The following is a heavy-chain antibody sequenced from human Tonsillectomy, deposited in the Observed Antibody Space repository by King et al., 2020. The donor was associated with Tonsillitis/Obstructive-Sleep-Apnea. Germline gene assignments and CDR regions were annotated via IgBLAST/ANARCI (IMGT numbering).Heavy chain of an antibody. CDR3: ATVGGDTTATPEAFNF. V-gene: IGHV5-51*01. J-gene: IGHJ3*01. Sequence: QLVQSGAEVKKPGESLKISCKGSGYNFTNYWVDWVRQMPEKGLEFMGRIYPGDSDTRYSPSFRGQVTISADKSITTAYLHWSSLKASDTAMYYCATVGGDTTATPEAFNFWGQGTMVTVSS. CDR1: GYNFTNYW. D-gene: IGHD1-1*01. CDR2: IYPGDSDT.